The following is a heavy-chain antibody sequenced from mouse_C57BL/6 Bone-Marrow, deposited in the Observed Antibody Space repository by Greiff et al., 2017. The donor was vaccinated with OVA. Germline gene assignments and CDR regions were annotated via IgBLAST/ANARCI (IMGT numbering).Heavy chain of an antibody. V-gene: IGHV1-18*01. CDR3: ARRGDITTVVHDY. D-gene: IGHD1-1*01. J-gene: IGHJ2*01. CDR2: INPNNGGT. CDR1: GYTFTDYN. Sequence: EVQLKESGPELVKPGASVKIPCKASGYTFTDYNMDWVKQSHGKSLEWIGDINPNNGGTIYNQKFKGKATLTVDKSSSTAYMELRSLTSEDTAVYYCARRGDITTVVHDYWGQGTTLTVSS.